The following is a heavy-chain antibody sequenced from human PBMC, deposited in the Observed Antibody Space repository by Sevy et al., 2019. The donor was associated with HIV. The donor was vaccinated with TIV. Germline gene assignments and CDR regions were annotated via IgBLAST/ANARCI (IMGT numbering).Heavy chain of an antibody. J-gene: IGHJ4*02. CDR2: IGTAAGVT. CDR1: GFTFNTYS. Sequence: GESLRLSCAASGFTFNTYSLIWVRQTPGKGLEWLSFIGTAAGVTYYADSVKGRFTISRDNAKNSLYLQMNSLRDEDTAVYYCARCPGHYSIDYWGQGTLVTVSS. CDR3: ARCPGHYSIDY. V-gene: IGHV3-48*02. D-gene: IGHD2-21*01.